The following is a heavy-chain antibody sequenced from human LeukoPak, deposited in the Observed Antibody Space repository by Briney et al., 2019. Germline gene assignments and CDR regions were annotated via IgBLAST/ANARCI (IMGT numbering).Heavy chain of an antibody. D-gene: IGHD3-16*02. J-gene: IGHJ4*02. CDR2: IYHSGST. V-gene: IGHV4-4*02. Sequence: SGTLSLTRAVSGGSISSSNWWSWVRQPPGKGLEWIGEIYHSGSTNYNPSLKSRVTISVDKSKNQFSLKLSSVTAADTAVYYCASSGLRLGELSFDYWGQGTLVTVSS. CDR3: ASSGLRLGELSFDY. CDR1: GGSISSSNW.